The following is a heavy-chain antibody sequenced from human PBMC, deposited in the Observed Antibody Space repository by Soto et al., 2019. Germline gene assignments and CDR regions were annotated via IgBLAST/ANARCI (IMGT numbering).Heavy chain of an antibody. CDR1: GGLFSSYP. D-gene: IGHD3-22*01. CDR2: SIPVFQTA. J-gene: IGHJ4*02. CDR3: ARGGSGYTWFNEF. Sequence: QEQLVQSGAEVKKPGSSVKVSCKASGGLFSSYPISWVRQVPGQGLEWMGGSIPVFQTAYYTRRFPGRVTITADESTNTAYRELSSLRSEDTAIYYCARGGSGYTWFNEFWGQGTLVTVSS. V-gene: IGHV1-69*01.